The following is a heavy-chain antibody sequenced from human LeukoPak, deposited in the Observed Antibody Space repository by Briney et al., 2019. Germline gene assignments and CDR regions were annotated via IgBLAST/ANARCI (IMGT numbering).Heavy chain of an antibody. Sequence: GESLKISCKGSGYSFTSYWIGWVRQMPGKGLEWMGIIYPGDSDTRYSPSFQGQVTISADKSVSTAYLQWSSLKASDTAMYYCARLFSHYDILTGYYGGWGGFDYWGQGTLVTVSS. D-gene: IGHD3-9*01. CDR1: GYSFTSYW. CDR3: ARLFSHYDILTGYYGGWGGFDY. CDR2: IYPGDSDT. J-gene: IGHJ4*02. V-gene: IGHV5-51*01.